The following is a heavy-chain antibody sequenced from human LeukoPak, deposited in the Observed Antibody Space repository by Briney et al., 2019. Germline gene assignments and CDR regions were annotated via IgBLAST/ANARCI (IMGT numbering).Heavy chain of an antibody. Sequence: GESLKISCKGSGYGFTSYWIGWVRQMPGKGLEWMGIIYPGDSDTRYSPSFQGQVTISADKSISTAYLQWSSLKASDTAMYYCATGKLVGELLPVFDYWGQGTLVTVSS. CDR3: ATGKLVGELLPVFDY. J-gene: IGHJ4*02. CDR2: IYPGDSDT. CDR1: GYGFTSYW. D-gene: IGHD1-26*01. V-gene: IGHV5-51*01.